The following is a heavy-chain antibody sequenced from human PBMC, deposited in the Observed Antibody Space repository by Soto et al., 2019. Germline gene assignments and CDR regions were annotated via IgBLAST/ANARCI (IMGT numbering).Heavy chain of an antibody. CDR1: GGSIRSYY. Sequence: QVQLQESGPGLVKPSETLSLTCTVSGGSIRSYYWSWIRQPPGKGLEWIGYIYYSGSTNYNPSLKSRVTISVDTSKNQFSLKLTSVTAADTAVYYCARLPGDAFDIWGQGTMVTVSS. CDR2: IYYSGST. V-gene: IGHV4-59*08. CDR3: ARLPGDAFDI. J-gene: IGHJ3*02.